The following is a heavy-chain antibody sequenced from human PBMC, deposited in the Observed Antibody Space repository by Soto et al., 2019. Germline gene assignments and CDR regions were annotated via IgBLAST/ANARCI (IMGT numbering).Heavy chain of an antibody. V-gene: IGHV3-23*01. J-gene: IGHJ4*02. D-gene: IGHD2-15*01. CDR3: ARGSKDSYPGSRIFDF. CDR2: ITGSGTNT. CDR1: GFTISSYT. Sequence: GGSLRLSCAASGFTISSYTMTWVRQASGKGLEWVSAITGSGTNTYYADSVKGRFTISTDKSTNTLYLQMSSLRAEDTAIYYCARGSKDSYPGSRIFDFWGRGTLVTVSS.